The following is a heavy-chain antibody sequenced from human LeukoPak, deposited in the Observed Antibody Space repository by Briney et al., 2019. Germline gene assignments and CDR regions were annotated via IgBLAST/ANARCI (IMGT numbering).Heavy chain of an antibody. CDR1: GGTFSSYA. J-gene: IGHJ4*02. D-gene: IGHD3-3*01. V-gene: IGHV1-69*13. CDR2: IIPIFGTA. Sequence: ASVKVSCKASGGTFSSYAISWVRQAPGQGLEWMGGIIPIFGTANYAQKFQGRVTITADESTSTAYMELSSLRSEDTAVYYCERVGKRITIFGVVTPFDYWGQGTLVTVSS. CDR3: ERVGKRITIFGVVTPFDY.